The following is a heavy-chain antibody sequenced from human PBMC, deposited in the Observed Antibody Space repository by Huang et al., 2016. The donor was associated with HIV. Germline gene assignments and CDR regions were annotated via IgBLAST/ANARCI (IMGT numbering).Heavy chain of an antibody. CDR1: GGSISSGSFY. CDR2: IYTFGIT. J-gene: IGHJ6*03. V-gene: IGHV4-61*09. Sequence: QGQLQESGPGLVKPSQTLSLTCTVSGGSISSGSFYWTWIRQPAGKGLEWSGEIYTFGITKYNPSLKSRVTILFETTKNQFSLKLSSVTAADTAVYYCARSGDGGKSPMDVWGKGTTVTVSS. D-gene: IGHD2-15*01. CDR3: ARSGDGGKSPMDV.